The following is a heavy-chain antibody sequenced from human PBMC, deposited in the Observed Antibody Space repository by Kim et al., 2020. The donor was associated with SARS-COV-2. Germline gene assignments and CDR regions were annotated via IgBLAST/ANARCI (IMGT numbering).Heavy chain of an antibody. CDR3: ASLTDPDY. D-gene: IGHD3-16*01. J-gene: IGHJ4*02. Sequence: NMYTQKHPASVKGRLTIPRDDSKNSLYQQMNSLTSEDTAVYYCASLTDPDYWGQGTLVTVSS. V-gene: IGHV3-72*01. CDR2: NMYTQ.